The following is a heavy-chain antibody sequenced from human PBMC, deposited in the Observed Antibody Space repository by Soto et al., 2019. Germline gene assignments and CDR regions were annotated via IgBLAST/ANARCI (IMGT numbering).Heavy chain of an antibody. V-gene: IGHV3-64D*09. Sequence: GGSLRLSCSASGFTFSSYAMHWVRQAPGKGLEYVSAISSNGGSTYYADSVKGRFTISRDNSKNTLYLQMSSLRAEDGGLYYCEKAPPYSDGYSFDYWGQGTLVTVSS. CDR1: GFTFSSYA. CDR3: EKAPPYSDGYSFDY. J-gene: IGHJ4*02. CDR2: ISSNGGST. D-gene: IGHD5-12*01.